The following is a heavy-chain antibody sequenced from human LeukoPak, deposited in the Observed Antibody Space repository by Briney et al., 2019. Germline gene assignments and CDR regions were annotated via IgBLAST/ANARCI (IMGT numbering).Heavy chain of an antibody. CDR3: ARLGSGWYRGDY. CDR2: IYYSGST. J-gene: IGHJ4*02. CDR1: GASISSGSNY. V-gene: IGHV4-39*01. Sequence: SSETLSLTCSVSGASISSGSNYWGWIRQPPGKTLEWIGSIYYSGSTYYNPSLKSRVTISVDTSKNQFSLKLSSVTAADTAVYYCARLGSGWYRGDYWGQGTLVTVSS. D-gene: IGHD6-19*01.